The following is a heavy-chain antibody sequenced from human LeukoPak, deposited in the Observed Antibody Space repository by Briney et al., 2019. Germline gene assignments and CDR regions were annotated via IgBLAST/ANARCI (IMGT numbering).Heavy chain of an antibody. V-gene: IGHV3-11*01. D-gene: IGHD6-19*01. CDR2: ISSSGGTI. J-gene: IGHJ4*02. CDR1: GFTFSDYH. Sequence: GGSLRLSCAASGFTFSDYHMSWIRQAPGKGLEWVSYISSSGGTISYADSVKGRFTISRDNAKNSLYLQMNSLRAEDTAVYYCARGPVSSSGFFAYWGQGTLVTVSS. CDR3: ARGPVSSSGFFAY.